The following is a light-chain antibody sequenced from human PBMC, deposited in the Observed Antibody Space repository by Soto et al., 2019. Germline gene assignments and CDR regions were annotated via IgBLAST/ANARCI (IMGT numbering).Light chain of an antibody. CDR1: QTVSSN. V-gene: IGKV3-15*01. Sequence: EIVMTQSPATLSVSPGERVTLSCRASQTVSSNLAWYQQKPGQSPRLLISGTSTRATGIPARFSGSGSGTEFTLTISSLQSEDFAVYYCHQYNFWPSFGQGTRWIS. CDR2: GTS. CDR3: HQYNFWPS. J-gene: IGKJ1*01.